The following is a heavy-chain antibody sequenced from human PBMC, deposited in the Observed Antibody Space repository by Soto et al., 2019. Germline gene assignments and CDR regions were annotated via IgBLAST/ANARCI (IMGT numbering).Heavy chain of an antibody. CDR2: ISGSGGST. CDR3: AKDDGLWFGELLYGNWFDP. Sequence: EVQLLESGGGLVQPGGSLRLSCAASGFTFSSYAMSWVRQAPGKGLEWVSAISGSGGSTYYADSVKGRFTISRDNSKNTLYLQMNSLRAEDTAVYYCAKDDGLWFGELLYGNWFDPWGQGTLVTVSS. CDR1: GFTFSSYA. V-gene: IGHV3-23*01. J-gene: IGHJ5*02. D-gene: IGHD3-10*01.